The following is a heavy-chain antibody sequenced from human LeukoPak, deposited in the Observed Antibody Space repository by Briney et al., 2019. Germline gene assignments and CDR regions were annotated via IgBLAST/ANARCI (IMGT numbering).Heavy chain of an antibody. V-gene: IGHV3-30-3*01. CDR3: ASRKDTPHLPDY. Sequence: GGSLRLSCAVSDFTFSTYAMHWVRQAPGKGLEWVAFISYDGGKKYYADSVKGRFTISRDNSKNTLYLQMNSLRTEDTAVYYCASRKDTPHLPDYWGQGTLVTVSS. D-gene: IGHD5-18*01. CDR2: ISYDGGKK. CDR1: DFTFSTYA. J-gene: IGHJ4*02.